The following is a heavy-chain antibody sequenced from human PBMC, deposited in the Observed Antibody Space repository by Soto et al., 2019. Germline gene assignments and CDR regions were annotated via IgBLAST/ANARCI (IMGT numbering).Heavy chain of an antibody. V-gene: IGHV4-39*01. CDR2: INYSGST. CDR1: GASTSSISYY. Sequence: SQTLSLTCSVSGASTSSISYYWGWIRQPPGKGLEWIGNINYSGSTYYNPSLKSRVTISVDTSKNQFSLNLSSVTAADTAVYYCARTYYGGPGYWGQGTLVTVSS. CDR3: ARTYYGGPGY. J-gene: IGHJ4*02. D-gene: IGHD4-17*01.